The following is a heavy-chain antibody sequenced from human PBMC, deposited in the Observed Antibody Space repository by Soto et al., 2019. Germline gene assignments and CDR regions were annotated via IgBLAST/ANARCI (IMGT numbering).Heavy chain of an antibody. CDR3: ARVGGFCSGGSCQVLFFDS. Sequence: GGSLRLSCAASGFTFSHYWMSWVRQAPGKGLEWVANIKLDGREKDCVDSVKGRFTISRDNAKKSLYLQMNSLRAEDTAVYYCARVGGFCSGGSCQVLFFDSWGQGALVTVSS. V-gene: IGHV3-7*01. CDR2: IKLDGREK. CDR1: GFTFSHYW. J-gene: IGHJ4*02. D-gene: IGHD2-15*01.